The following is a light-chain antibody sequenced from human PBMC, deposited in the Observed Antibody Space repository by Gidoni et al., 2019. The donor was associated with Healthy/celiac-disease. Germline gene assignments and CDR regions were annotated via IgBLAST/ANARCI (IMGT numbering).Light chain of an antibody. CDR3: CSYAGSSIWV. Sequence: QSALTQPASVSGSPGQSITIYCTGTSSDVGSYNIVSWYQQTPGKSPKVMSYEGSKRPSGVANRFAGSKSGNTASLTISVRQAEDEADYYGCSYAGSSIWVFGGGTKLTVL. J-gene: IGLJ3*02. V-gene: IGLV2-23*01. CDR1: SSDVGSYNI. CDR2: EGS.